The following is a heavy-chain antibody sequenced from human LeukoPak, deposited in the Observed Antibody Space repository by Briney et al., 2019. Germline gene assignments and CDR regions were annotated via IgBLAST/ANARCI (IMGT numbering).Heavy chain of an antibody. Sequence: SETLSLTCAVYGGSFSGYYWSWIRQPPEKGLEWIGEINHSGSTNYNPSLKSRVTISVDTSKNQFSLKMRSMTAADTAVYYVTRGPLWVKERLFDPWGQGTLVTVSS. V-gene: IGHV4-34*01. CDR2: INHSGST. CDR3: TRGPLWVKERLFDP. D-gene: IGHD3-16*01. CDR1: GGSFSGYY. J-gene: IGHJ5*02.